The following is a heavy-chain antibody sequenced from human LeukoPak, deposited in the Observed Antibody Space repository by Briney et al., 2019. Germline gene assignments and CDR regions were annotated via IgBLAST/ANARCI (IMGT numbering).Heavy chain of an antibody. D-gene: IGHD5-18*01. Sequence: GGSLRLSCAASGFTFSSYGMHWVRQAPGKRLEWVAVISYDGRNKYYGDSVKGRFAISRDNSKNTLYLQMNSLRAEDTAVYYCARASRGYNYLGLGYWGQGTLVTVSS. CDR2: ISYDGRNK. J-gene: IGHJ4*02. CDR3: ARASRGYNYLGLGY. V-gene: IGHV3-30*03. CDR1: GFTFSSYG.